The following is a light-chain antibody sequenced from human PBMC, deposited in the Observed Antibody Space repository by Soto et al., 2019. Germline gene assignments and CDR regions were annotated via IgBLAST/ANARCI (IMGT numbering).Light chain of an antibody. CDR2: AAS. CDR1: QSISSY. Sequence: DIQMTQSPSSLSASVGDRVTITCRASQSISSYLNWYQQKPGKAPKLLIYAASSLQSGVPSRFSGSGSGTDFTLTISSLQPEDFATYYCQQSYSTLWTFGQGTKFEIK. J-gene: IGKJ1*01. CDR3: QQSYSTLWT. V-gene: IGKV1-39*01.